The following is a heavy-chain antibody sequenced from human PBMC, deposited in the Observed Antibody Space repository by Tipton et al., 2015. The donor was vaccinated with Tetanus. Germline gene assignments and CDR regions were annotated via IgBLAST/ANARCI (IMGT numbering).Heavy chain of an antibody. CDR1: GGSISSYY. V-gene: IGHV4-59*01. Sequence: TLSLTCTVSGGSISSYYWSWIRQPPGKGLEWIGYIYYSGSTNYNPSLKSRVTISVDTSKNQFSLKLSSVTAADTAVYYCARGDYYDTPGWFDPWGQGTLGTVSS. D-gene: IGHD3-22*01. CDR3: ARGDYYDTPGWFDP. J-gene: IGHJ5*02. CDR2: IYYSGST.